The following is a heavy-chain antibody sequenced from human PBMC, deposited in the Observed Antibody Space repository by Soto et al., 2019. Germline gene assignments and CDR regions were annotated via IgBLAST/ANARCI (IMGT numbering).Heavy chain of an antibody. CDR1: ELKIVDHG. Sequence: HPYGALELKIVDHGMSWVRQTPGKGLEWVSNIKQDGSEKSYVDSVKGRFTISRDNAKNSLFLELISFRAEDTVVYYCARDYLWGQGTHVTVSS. J-gene: IGHJ5*02. CDR3: ARDYL. CDR2: IKQDGSEK. V-gene: IGHV3-7*01.